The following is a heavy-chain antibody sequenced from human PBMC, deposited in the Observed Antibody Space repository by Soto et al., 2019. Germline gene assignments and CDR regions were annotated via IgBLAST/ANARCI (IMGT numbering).Heavy chain of an antibody. CDR2: ISSSSSYI. D-gene: IGHD6-13*01. CDR1: GFTFSSYS. Sequence: PGGSLRLSCAASGFTFSSYSMNWVRQAPGKGLEWVSSISSSSSYIYYADSVKGRFTISRDNAKNSLYLQMNSLRAEDTAVYYCASESSSWYAFDYWGQGTLVTVSS. J-gene: IGHJ4*02. CDR3: ASESSSWYAFDY. V-gene: IGHV3-21*01.